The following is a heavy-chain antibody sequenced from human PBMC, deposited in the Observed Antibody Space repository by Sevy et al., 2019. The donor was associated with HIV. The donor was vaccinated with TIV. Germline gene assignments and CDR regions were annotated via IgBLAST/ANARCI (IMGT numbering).Heavy chain of an antibody. J-gene: IGHJ6*02. CDR3: ASDRDLSGSYLEYYFYAKDV. V-gene: IGHV1-46*01. Sequence: ASVNVSCKASGYTFTNYYIHWVRQAPGQGLEWMGLIDPSGSTTYAQKFQGRGSMTGDTSTTTLYMELRSLTTEDTAVYYCASDRDLSGSYLEYYFYAKDVWGQGTTVTVSS. CDR1: GYTFTNYY. D-gene: IGHD1-26*01. CDR2: IDPSGST.